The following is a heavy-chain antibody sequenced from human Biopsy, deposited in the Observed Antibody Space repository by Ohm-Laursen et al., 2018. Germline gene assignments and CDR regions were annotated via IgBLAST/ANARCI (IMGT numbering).Heavy chain of an antibody. CDR1: GGTFSNYG. CDR2: NIPILGTG. Sequence: SVKVSCNAPGGTFSNYGVNWVRQAPGQGLEWLGGNIPILGTGNYAQKFQERVTVAADTSKSTATMELSSVRSEDTAVYYCATKLTGYFHHWGQGTLVIVSS. CDR3: ATKLTGYFHH. J-gene: IGHJ1*01. V-gene: IGHV1-69*06. D-gene: IGHD3-9*01.